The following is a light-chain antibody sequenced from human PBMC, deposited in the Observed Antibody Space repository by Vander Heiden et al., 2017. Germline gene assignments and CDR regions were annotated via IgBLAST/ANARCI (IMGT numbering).Light chain of an antibody. CDR2: WAF. V-gene: IGKV4-1*01. Sequence: DIVMTPSPDSLAVSLGERAIINCKSSQRLSDSSNSKNSLVWYQQKLGQPPKLLIYWAFIRESGVPDRFSGSGSGTDFSLTSSNLQAEDVAVYYCQQHYNIPYTFGQGTKLEIK. CDR3: QQHYNIPYT. J-gene: IGKJ2*01. CDR1: QRLSDSSNSKNS.